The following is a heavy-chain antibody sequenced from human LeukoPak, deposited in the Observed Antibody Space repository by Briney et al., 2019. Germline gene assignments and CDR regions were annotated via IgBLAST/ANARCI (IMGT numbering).Heavy chain of an antibody. V-gene: IGHV4-61*02. Sequence: SETLSLTCTVSGGSISSGSYYWSWIRQPAGKGLEWIGRVYTSGSANYNPSLKSRVTISVDTSKNQFSLKLSSVTAADTAVYYCAQMVRGVIITSHPAFDIWGQGTMVTVSS. CDR2: VYTSGSA. CDR1: GGSISSGSYY. D-gene: IGHD3-10*01. CDR3: AQMVRGVIITSHPAFDI. J-gene: IGHJ3*02.